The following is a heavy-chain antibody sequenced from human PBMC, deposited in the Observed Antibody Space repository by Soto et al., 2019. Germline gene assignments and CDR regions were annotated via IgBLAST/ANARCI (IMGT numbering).Heavy chain of an antibody. V-gene: IGHV4-59*01. J-gene: IGHJ6*02. CDR3: ARVPHEYPYYYYYGMDV. CDR2: IYYSGST. Sequence: ETLALTCTVSGGSISSYYWSWIRQPPGKGLEWIGYIYYSGSTNYNPSLKSRVTISVDTSKNQFSLKLSSVTAADTAVYYCARVPHEYPYYYYYGMDVWGQGTTVTVSS. CDR1: GGSISSYY. D-gene: IGHD6-6*01.